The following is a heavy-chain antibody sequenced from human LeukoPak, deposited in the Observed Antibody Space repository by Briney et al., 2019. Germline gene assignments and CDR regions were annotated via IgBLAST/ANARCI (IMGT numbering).Heavy chain of an antibody. Sequence: GGSLRLSCAASGFTFSSYAMSWVRQAPGKGLEWVSVISGSGGSTYYADSVKGRFTISRDNSKNMLYLQMSSLRAEDTAVYYCAKGFYYDSSGYYLAAFDIWGQGTMVTVSS. D-gene: IGHD3-22*01. CDR2: ISGSGGST. V-gene: IGHV3-23*01. CDR3: AKGFYYDSSGYYLAAFDI. CDR1: GFTFSSYA. J-gene: IGHJ3*02.